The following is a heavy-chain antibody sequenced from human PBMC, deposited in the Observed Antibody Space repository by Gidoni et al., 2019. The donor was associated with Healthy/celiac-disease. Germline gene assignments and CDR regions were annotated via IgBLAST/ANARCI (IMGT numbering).Heavy chain of an antibody. J-gene: IGHJ4*02. CDR1: GFTFSSYA. V-gene: IGHV3-64D*06. Sequence: EVQLVESGGGLVQPGGSLRLSCSASGFTFSSYAMHWVRQAPGKGLEYVSAISSNGGSTYYADSVKGRFTISRDNSKNTLYLQMSSLRAEDTAVYYCVKDSDSSGYYLPLFDYWGQGTLVTVSS. CDR2: ISSNGGST. CDR3: VKDSDSSGYYLPLFDY. D-gene: IGHD3-22*01.